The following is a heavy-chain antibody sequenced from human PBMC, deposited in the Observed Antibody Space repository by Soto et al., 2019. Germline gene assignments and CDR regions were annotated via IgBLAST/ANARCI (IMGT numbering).Heavy chain of an antibody. CDR2: IYYSGST. J-gene: IGHJ6*02. V-gene: IGHV4-31*03. CDR1: GGSISSGGYY. D-gene: IGHD2-2*01. Sequence: SETLSLTCTVSGGSISSGGYYWSWIRQHPGKGLEWIGYIYYSGSTYYNPSLKSRVTISVDTSKNQFSLKLSSVTAADTAVYYGARDGVPDAMGYYYGMDVWGQGTTVTVSS. CDR3: ARDGVPDAMGYYYGMDV.